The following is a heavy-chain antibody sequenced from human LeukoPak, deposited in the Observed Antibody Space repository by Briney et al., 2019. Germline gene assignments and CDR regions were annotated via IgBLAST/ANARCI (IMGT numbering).Heavy chain of an antibody. CDR2: INSDGTSI. Sequence: GGSLRLSCAASGFTFSDYWMHWVRQAPGKGLVWVSRINSDGTSISYADSVKGRFTISRDNAKNTLYLQMNSLTAEDTAVYCCARVSHYYDSSGYSDYWGQGTLVTVSS. V-gene: IGHV3-74*01. J-gene: IGHJ4*02. CDR1: GFTFSDYW. D-gene: IGHD3-22*01. CDR3: ARVSHYYDSSGYSDY.